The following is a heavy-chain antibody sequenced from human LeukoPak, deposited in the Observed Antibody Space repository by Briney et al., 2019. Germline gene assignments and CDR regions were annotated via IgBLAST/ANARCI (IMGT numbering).Heavy chain of an antibody. CDR3: VKDRTREGNRLFEH. Sequence: GGSLRLSCAVSGFSFSRYWMHWVRQAPGKGLLWVSRINTDGTSTNYADSVKGRFTISRDNAKNTLYLQMNSLRDEDMAVYYCVKDRTREGNRLFEHWGQGTLVTVSS. CDR2: INTDGTST. V-gene: IGHV3-74*01. CDR1: GFSFSRYW. J-gene: IGHJ4*02. D-gene: IGHD1-1*01.